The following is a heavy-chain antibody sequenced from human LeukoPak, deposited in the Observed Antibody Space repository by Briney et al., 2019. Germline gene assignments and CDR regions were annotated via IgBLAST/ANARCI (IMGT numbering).Heavy chain of an antibody. V-gene: IGHV1-46*01. Sequence: GASVKVSCKASGYTFTSYYMHWVRQAPGQGLEWMGIINPSGGSTSYAQKFRGRVTMTRDMSTSTVYMELSSLRSEDTAVYYCARDPALLWFGDLEWEPPLGYFDYWGQGTLVTVSS. D-gene: IGHD3-10*01. CDR2: INPSGGST. CDR1: GYTFTSYY. J-gene: IGHJ4*02. CDR3: ARDPALLWFGDLEWEPPLGYFDY.